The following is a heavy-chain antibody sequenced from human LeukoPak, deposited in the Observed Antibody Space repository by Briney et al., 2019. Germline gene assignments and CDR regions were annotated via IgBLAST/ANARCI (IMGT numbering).Heavy chain of an antibody. Sequence: GGSLRLSCAASGFTVSSNYMSWVRQAPGKGLEWVSVIYSGGSTYYADSVKGRFTISRDNSKNTLYLQMNSLRAEDTAVYYCAKDDYGDLNWFDPWGQGTLVTVSS. CDR1: GFTVSSNY. V-gene: IGHV3-53*01. CDR3: AKDDYGDLNWFDP. J-gene: IGHJ5*02. D-gene: IGHD4-17*01. CDR2: IYSGGST.